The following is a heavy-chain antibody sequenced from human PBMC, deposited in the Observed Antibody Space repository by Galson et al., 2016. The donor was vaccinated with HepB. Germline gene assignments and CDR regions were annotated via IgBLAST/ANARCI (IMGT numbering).Heavy chain of an antibody. V-gene: IGHV3-72*01. CDR3: ARDFAGLGDY. CDR2: IRDNAASYST. Sequence: SLRLSCAASGFTFSDHYVDWVRQAPGKGLEWVARIRDNAASYSTNYAASVKGRFTISRDDSKNSLFLQMNSLKIEDTAVYYCARDFAGLGDYWGQGTLVTVSS. D-gene: IGHD3/OR15-3a*01. J-gene: IGHJ4*02. CDR1: GFTFSDHY.